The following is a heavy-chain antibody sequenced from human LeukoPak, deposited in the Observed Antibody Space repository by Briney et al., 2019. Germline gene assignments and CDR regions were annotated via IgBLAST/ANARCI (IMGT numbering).Heavy chain of an antibody. J-gene: IGHJ4*02. CDR2: ISAYNGNT. V-gene: IGHV1-18*01. CDR1: GYTFTSYG. D-gene: IGHD4-17*01. CDR3: ARDTARFYGDDRIFDY. Sequence: ASVKVSCKASGYTFTSYGISWVRQAPGQGLEWMGWISAYNGNTNYAQKLQGRVTMTTDTSTSTAYMELRSLRSDDTAVYYCARDTARFYGDDRIFDYWGQGTLVTVSS.